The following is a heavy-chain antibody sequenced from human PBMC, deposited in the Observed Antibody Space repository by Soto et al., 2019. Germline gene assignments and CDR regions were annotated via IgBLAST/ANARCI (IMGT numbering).Heavy chain of an antibody. CDR3: ARDLGLWYISGFDY. CDR2: IYSGGST. J-gene: IGHJ4*02. CDR1: GFTVSSNY. Sequence: GGSLRLSCAASGFTVSSNYMSWVRQAPGKGLEWVSVIYSGGSTYYADSVKGRFTISRDNSKNTLYLQMNSLRAEDTAVYYCARDLGLWYISGFDYWGQGTLVTVSS. V-gene: IGHV3-66*01. D-gene: IGHD6-13*01.